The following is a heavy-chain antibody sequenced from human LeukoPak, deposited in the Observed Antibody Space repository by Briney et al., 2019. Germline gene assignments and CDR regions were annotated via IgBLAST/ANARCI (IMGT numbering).Heavy chain of an antibody. Sequence: GGSLRLSCAASGFTFSSYGMHWVRQAPGKGLEWVAVISYDGSNKYYADSVKGRFTISRDNSKNTLYLQMSSLRAEDTAVYYCAKSDTLWFGDPGRDAFDIWGQGTMVTVSS. J-gene: IGHJ3*02. CDR1: GFTFSSYG. V-gene: IGHV3-30*18. CDR2: ISYDGSNK. CDR3: AKSDTLWFGDPGRDAFDI. D-gene: IGHD3-10*01.